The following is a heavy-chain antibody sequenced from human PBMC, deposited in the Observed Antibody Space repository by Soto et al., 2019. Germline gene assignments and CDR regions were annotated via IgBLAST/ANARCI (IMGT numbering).Heavy chain of an antibody. D-gene: IGHD2-15*01. Sequence: QVQLQESGPRLVKPSATLSLTCTVSGDSISSYYWTWIRQPPGKGLEYIGYIYYSGRTYYNPSRKSRVTISVDTSKNQFSLKLSSVTAADTAVYYCARGHLVITTTGTWYDFDYWGQGTLVTVSS. V-gene: IGHV4-59*01. J-gene: IGHJ4*02. CDR2: IYYSGRT. CDR3: ARGHLVITTTGTWYDFDY. CDR1: GDSISSYY.